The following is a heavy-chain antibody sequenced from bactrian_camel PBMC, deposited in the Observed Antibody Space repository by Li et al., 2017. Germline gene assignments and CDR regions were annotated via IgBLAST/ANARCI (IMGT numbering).Heavy chain of an antibody. CDR2: IHPETGRT. V-gene: IGHV3S54*01. CDR1: GNTFSNYC. Sequence: HVQLVESGGGSVQAGGSLRLSCVVSGNTFSNYCVGWFRQAPGKEREEVASIHPETGRTTYADSVKGRFTISRDNAKNTVDLRMNNLKSEDTALYYCAAAYSVVLDFGYWGQGTQVTVS. J-gene: IGHJ6*01. D-gene: IGHD3*01. CDR3: AAAYSVVLDFGY.